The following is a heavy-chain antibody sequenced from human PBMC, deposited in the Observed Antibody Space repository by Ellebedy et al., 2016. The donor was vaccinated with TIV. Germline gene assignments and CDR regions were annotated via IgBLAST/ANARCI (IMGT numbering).Heavy chain of an antibody. J-gene: IGHJ4*02. CDR3: ARDGSTSCYPDY. CDR1: GFTFSSYA. V-gene: IGHV3-30-3*01. CDR2: ISYDGSNK. D-gene: IGHD2-2*01. Sequence: GGSLRLXXAASGFTFSSYAMHWVRQAPGKGLEWVAVISYDGSNKYYADSVKGRFTISRDNSKNTLYLQMNSLRAEDTAVYYCARDGSTSCYPDYWGQGTLVTVSS.